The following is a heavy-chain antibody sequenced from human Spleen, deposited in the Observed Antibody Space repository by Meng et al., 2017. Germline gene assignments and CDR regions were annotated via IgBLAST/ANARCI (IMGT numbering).Heavy chain of an antibody. CDR1: GYTFSSSG. Sequence: SVKVSCKASGYTFSSSGVTWVRQAPGQGLEWMGGIIPIFGTANYAQKFQGRVTMTGDTSISTAYMELSGLRSDDTAMYYCARDEDISAAGKLFGDYWGQGTLVTVSS. V-gene: IGHV1-69*06. CDR3: ARDEDISAAGKLFGDY. CDR2: IIPIFGTA. D-gene: IGHD6-13*01. J-gene: IGHJ4*02.